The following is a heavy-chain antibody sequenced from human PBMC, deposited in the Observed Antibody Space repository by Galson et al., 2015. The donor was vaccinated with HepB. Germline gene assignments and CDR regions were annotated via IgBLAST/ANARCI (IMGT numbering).Heavy chain of an antibody. CDR1: GFTFDDYA. CDR2: ISWNGGTT. Sequence: SLRLSCAASGFTFDDYAMYWVRQAPGKGLEWVSGISWNGGTTGYADSVKGRFTISRDNTKNSLYLHMNSLRPEDTALYFCARSTVITITAGADYWGQGTLVTVSS. V-gene: IGHV3-9*01. D-gene: IGHD5-24*01. J-gene: IGHJ4*02. CDR3: ARSTVITITAGADY.